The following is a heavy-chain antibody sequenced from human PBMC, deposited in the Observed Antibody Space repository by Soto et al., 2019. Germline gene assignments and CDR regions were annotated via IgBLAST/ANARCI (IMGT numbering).Heavy chain of an antibody. CDR2: IYYSGST. V-gene: IGHV4-39*01. Sequence: SETLSLTCTVSGGSISSSSYYWGWIRQPPGKGLEWIGSIYYSGSTYYNPSLKSRVTISVDTSKNQFSLKLSSVTAADTAVYYCARLNIVVVPAAPIYWGQGTLVTSPQ. D-gene: IGHD2-2*01. CDR1: GGSISSSSYY. J-gene: IGHJ4*02. CDR3: ARLNIVVVPAAPIY.